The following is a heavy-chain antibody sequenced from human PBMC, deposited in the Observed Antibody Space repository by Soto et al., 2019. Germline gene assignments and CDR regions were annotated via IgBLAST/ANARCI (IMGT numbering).Heavy chain of an antibody. V-gene: IGHV3-23*01. D-gene: IGHD3-22*01. CDR2: ISGSGGST. CDR3: AKDFSWLLLRGYFDY. J-gene: IGHJ4*02. Sequence: GGSLRLSCAASAFTFSSYAMSWVRQAPGKGLEWVSAISGSGGSTYYADSVKGRFTISRDNSKNTLYLQMNSLRAEDTAVYYCAKDFSWLLLRGYFDYWGQGTLVTVSS. CDR1: AFTFSSYA.